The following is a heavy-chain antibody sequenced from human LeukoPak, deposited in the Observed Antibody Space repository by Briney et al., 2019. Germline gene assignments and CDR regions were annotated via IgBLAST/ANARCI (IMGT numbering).Heavy chain of an antibody. Sequence: ASVKVSCKASGYTFTGYYMHWVRQAPGQGLEWMGRINPNSGGTNYAQKFQGRVTMTRDTSISTAYMELSRLRSDDTAVYYCARAPRCYDYVWGSYRVPHFDYWGQGTLVTVSS. CDR3: ARAPRCYDYVWGSYRVPHFDY. CDR2: INPNSGGT. V-gene: IGHV1-2*06. J-gene: IGHJ4*02. D-gene: IGHD3-16*02. CDR1: GYTFTGYY.